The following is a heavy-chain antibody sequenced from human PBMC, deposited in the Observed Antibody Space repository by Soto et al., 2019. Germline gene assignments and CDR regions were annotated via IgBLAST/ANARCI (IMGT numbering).Heavy chain of an antibody. CDR2: IYYSGST. Sequence: QLQLQESGPGLVKPSETLSLTCTVSGGSISSSSYYWGWIRQPPGKGLEWIGSIYYSGSTYYNPSLKIXXTXSXXTSKNQFSLKLSSVTAADTAVYYCARLGAVRGDDYWGQGTLVTVSS. CDR1: GGSISSSSYY. V-gene: IGHV4-39*01. D-gene: IGHD3-10*01. J-gene: IGHJ4*02. CDR3: ARLGAVRGDDY.